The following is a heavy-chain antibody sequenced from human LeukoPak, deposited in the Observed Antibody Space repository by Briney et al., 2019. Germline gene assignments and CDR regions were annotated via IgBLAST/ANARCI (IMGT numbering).Heavy chain of an antibody. J-gene: IGHJ5*02. D-gene: IGHD2-15*01. CDR3: ARQNAFSRSGGKGNWFDP. CDR2: ISAYNGNT. CDR1: GYTFTSYG. V-gene: IGHV1-18*04. Sequence: GASVKVSRKASGYTFTSYGISWVRQAPGQGLEWMGWISAYNGNTNYAQKLQGRVTMTTDTSTSTAYMELRSLRSDDTAVYYCARQNAFSRSGGKGNWFDPWGQGTLVTVSS.